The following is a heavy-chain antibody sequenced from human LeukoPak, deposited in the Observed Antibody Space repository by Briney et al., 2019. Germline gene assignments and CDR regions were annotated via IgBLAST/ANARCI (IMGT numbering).Heavy chain of an antibody. J-gene: IGHJ5*02. CDR2: VSGGGGST. V-gene: IGHV3-23*01. CDR3: AKERYYNDYGNWFDP. D-gene: IGHD4-17*01. Sequence: GGSLRLSCAASGFTFSSYAMSWVRQAPGKGLEWVSAVSGGGGSTSYAASVKGRFTVSRDNSKNTLNLQMNSLRAEDTAVYYCAKERYYNDYGNWFDPWGQGTLVAVSS. CDR1: GFTFSSYA.